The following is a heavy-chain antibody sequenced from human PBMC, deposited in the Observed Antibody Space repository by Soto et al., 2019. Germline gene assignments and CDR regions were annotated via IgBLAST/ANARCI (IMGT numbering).Heavy chain of an antibody. D-gene: IGHD3-10*01. CDR2: IIPIFGTA. Sequence: QVQLLQSGAEVKKPGSSVKVSCRATGGTFRKYPISWVRQAPGQGPEWMGGIIPIFGTANYAQKFQGRVTITADESSNTAYMELSSLRPEDTAVYYRARNSGIRGSGRYYPESKWYFELWGRGTLVIVSS. V-gene: IGHV1-69*01. CDR1: GGTFRKYP. CDR3: ARNSGIRGSGRYYPESKWYFEL. J-gene: IGHJ2*01.